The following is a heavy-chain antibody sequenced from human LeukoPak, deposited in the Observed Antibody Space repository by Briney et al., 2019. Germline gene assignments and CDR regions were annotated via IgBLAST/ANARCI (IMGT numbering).Heavy chain of an antibody. D-gene: IGHD1-26*01. CDR3: AREGWSGSYFSHYYYGMDV. J-gene: IGHJ6*02. CDR2: IYYSGST. Sequence: PSETLYLTCTVSGGSISSGGYYWSWIRQHPGKGLEWIGYIYYSGSTYYNPSLKSRVTISVDTSKNQFSLKLSSVTAADTAVYYCAREGWSGSYFSHYYYGMDVWGQGTTVTVSS. V-gene: IGHV4-31*03. CDR1: GGSISSGGYY.